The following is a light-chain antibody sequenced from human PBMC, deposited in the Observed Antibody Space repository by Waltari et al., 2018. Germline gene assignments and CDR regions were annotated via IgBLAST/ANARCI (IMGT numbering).Light chain of an antibody. V-gene: IGKV3-15*01. CDR3: HQYNHWPTFT. J-gene: IGKJ2*01. Sequence: EIEMTQSPATLSVSPGARVTLSCRASQSVGNNLAWYQQRPGQAPRLLIYGASTRATDISDRFSGSGSGTDFTLTISALQSEDLAVYYCHQYNHWPTFTFGQGTKLQIE. CDR1: QSVGNN. CDR2: GAS.